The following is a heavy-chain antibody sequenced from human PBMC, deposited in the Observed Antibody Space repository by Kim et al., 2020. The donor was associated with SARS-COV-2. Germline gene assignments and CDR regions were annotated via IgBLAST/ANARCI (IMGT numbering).Heavy chain of an antibody. D-gene: IGHD3-10*01. CDR2: IKSKTDGGTT. CDR3: TTRLTYYYGSGSRPLDP. V-gene: IGHV3-15*01. Sequence: GGSLRLSCAASGFTFSNAWMSWVRQAPGKGLEWVGRIKSKTDGGTTDYAAPVKGRFTISRDDSKNTLYLQMNSLKTEDTAVYYCTTRLTYYYGSGSRPLDPWGQGTLVTVSS. J-gene: IGHJ5*02. CDR1: GFTFSNAW.